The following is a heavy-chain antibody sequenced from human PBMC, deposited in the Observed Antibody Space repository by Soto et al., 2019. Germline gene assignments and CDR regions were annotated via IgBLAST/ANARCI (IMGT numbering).Heavy chain of an antibody. CDR1: GYTFTGYY. J-gene: IGHJ4*02. CDR3: ATVSCSSTSCYIFDY. Sequence: ASVKVSCKASGYTFTGYYMHWVRQAPGQGLEWMGCFNPKGGGTNYAQKFQGRVTMTEDTSTNTAYMELSSLRSEDTAVYYCATVSCSSTSCYIFDYWGQGTLVTVSS. V-gene: IGHV1-2*02. D-gene: IGHD2-2*02. CDR2: FNPKGGGT.